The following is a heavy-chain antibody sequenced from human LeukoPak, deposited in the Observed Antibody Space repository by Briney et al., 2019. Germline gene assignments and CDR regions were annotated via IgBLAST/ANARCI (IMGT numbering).Heavy chain of an antibody. CDR1: GGSISSYY. Sequence: SETLSLTCTVSGGSISSYYWSWIRQPPGKGLEWIGYISYSGTTYYNPSLKSRVTLSVDTSNNQFSLRLSSVTAADTALYYCARHYDLYYYTDVWGKGTTVTVSS. J-gene: IGHJ6*03. V-gene: IGHV4-59*06. D-gene: IGHD3-22*01. CDR2: ISYSGTT. CDR3: ARHYDLYYYTDV.